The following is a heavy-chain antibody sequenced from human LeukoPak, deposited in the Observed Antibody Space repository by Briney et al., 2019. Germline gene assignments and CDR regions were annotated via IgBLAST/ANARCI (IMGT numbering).Heavy chain of an antibody. CDR2: ISYDGNNR. J-gene: IGHJ4*02. CDR3: ARAPYRSGWYCFDF. V-gene: IGHV3-30-3*01. CDR1: GFTLNDYA. Sequence: GGSLRLSCAASGFTLNDYAMHWVRQAPGRGLEWVALISYDGNNRYYADSVKGRFTISRDNSKNTLYLHMNSLRGEDTAIYSCARAPYRSGWYCFDFWGQGTLVTVSS. D-gene: IGHD6-19*01.